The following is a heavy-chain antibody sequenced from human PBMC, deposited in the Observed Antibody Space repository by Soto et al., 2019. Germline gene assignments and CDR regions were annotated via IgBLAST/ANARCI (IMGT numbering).Heavy chain of an antibody. CDR2: ISSSSSTI. CDR1: GFTFSSYS. V-gene: IGHV3-48*02. CDR3: ARERVPAAKRGYYYGMDV. Sequence: PVGSLRLSCAASGFTFSSYSMNWVRQAPGKGLEWVSYISSSSSTIYYADSVKGRFTISRDNAKNSLYLQMNSLRDEDTAVYYCARERVPAAKRGYYYGMDVWGQGTTVTVSS. D-gene: IGHD2-2*01. J-gene: IGHJ6*02.